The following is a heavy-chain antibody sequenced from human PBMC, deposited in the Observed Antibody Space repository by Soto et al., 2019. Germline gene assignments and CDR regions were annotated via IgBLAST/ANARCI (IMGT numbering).Heavy chain of an antibody. CDR3: AKYSAAGSRYFDF. J-gene: IGHJ4*02. V-gene: IGHV3-23*01. CDR1: GFTFRTYP. Sequence: WSLRLSCAASGFTFRTYPMTWARQAPGKGLEWVSVIGVSADDTHYADSVKGRFTISRDNSKNTLFLQMNSLRAEDTAVYYCAKYSAAGSRYFDFWGQGTLVTVSS. D-gene: IGHD6-13*01. CDR2: IGVSADDT.